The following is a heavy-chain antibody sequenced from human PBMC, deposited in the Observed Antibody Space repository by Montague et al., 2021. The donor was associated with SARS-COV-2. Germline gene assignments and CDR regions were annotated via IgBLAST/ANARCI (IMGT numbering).Heavy chain of an antibody. J-gene: IGHJ4*02. CDR3: AKDREVATVGLYYFDY. CDR2: ISGSADIT. D-gene: IGHD5-24*01. CDR1: GFTFRNYA. Sequence: SLRLSCAASGFTFRNYAMIWVRQAPGEGLEWVSGISGSADITYYADSVKGRFTISRDNSKNTLYLQMSSLRAGDTAVYYCAKDREVATVGLYYFDYWGQGTLVTVSS. V-gene: IGHV3-23*01.